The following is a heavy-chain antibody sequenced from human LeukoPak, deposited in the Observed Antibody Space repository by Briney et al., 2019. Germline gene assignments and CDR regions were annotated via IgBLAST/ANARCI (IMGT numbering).Heavy chain of an antibody. CDR2: IYYSGST. J-gene: IGHJ4*02. CDR3: ARGDDSSGNFDY. CDR1: GGSISSGDYY. Sequence: PSETLSLTCTVSGGSISSGDYYWSWIRQPPRKGLEWIGYIYYSGSTYYNPYLKSRVTISVDTSKNQYSLKLSSVTAADTAVYYCARGDDSSGNFDYWGQGTLVTDSS. V-gene: IGHV4-30-4*08. D-gene: IGHD3-22*01.